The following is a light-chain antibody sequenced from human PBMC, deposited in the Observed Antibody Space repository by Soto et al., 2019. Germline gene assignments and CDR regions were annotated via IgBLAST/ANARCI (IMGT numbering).Light chain of an antibody. CDR1: QSVSID. J-gene: IGKJ3*01. CDR3: QHRHN. V-gene: IGKV3-11*01. CDR2: DAS. Sequence: EVVLTQSPATLSLSPGDRATLSCRASQSVSIDFAWYQQKPGQAPRLLIYDASNRATGIPARFSGSGSGTDFTLTNSSLEPEDFAVYYCQHRHNFGPGTKGDIK.